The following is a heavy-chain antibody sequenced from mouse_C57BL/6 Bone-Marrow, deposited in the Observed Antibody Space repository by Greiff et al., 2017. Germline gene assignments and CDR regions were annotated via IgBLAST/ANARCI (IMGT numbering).Heavy chain of an antibody. J-gene: IGHJ1*03. CDR2: IYPRSGNT. CDR1: GYTFTSYG. CDR3: ARVKKYWYFDV. V-gene: IGHV1-81*01. Sequence: QVQLKESGAELARPGASVKLSCKASGYTFTSYGISWVKQRTGQGLEWIGEIYPRSGNTYYNEKFKGKATLTADKSSSTAYMELRSLTSEDFAVYFCARVKKYWYFDVWGTGTTVTVSS.